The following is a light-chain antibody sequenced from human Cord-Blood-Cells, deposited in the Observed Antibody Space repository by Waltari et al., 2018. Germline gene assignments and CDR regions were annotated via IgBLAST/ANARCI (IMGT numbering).Light chain of an antibody. CDR3: CSYAGSYTFWV. J-gene: IGLJ3*02. V-gene: IGLV2-11*01. CDR2: DVS. Sequence: ALTQPRSVSGSPGQSVTSSCTGPSSDVGGYNYVSWYQPHPGKAPKLMIYDVSKRPSGVPDRCYCSKSGNTASLAISGLQAEDEADYYCCSYAGSYTFWVFGGGTKLTVL. CDR1: SSDVGGYNY.